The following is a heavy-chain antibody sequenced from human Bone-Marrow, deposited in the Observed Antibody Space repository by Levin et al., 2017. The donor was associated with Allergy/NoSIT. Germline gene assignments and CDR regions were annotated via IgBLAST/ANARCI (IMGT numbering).Heavy chain of an antibody. Sequence: PSETLSLTCTVSGGSISSYYWSWIRQPPGKGLEWIGFIYYSGSTNYNPSLKSRVTISVDTSKNQFSLKLSSVTAADTAVYYCARDLPRWYFDLWGRGTLVTVSS. CDR3: ARDLPRWYFDL. CDR2: IYYSGST. J-gene: IGHJ2*01. CDR1: GGSISSYY. V-gene: IGHV4-59*01.